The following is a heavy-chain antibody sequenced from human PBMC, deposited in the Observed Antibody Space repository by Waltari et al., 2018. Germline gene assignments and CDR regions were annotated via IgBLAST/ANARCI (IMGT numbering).Heavy chain of an antibody. V-gene: IGHV1-2*02. D-gene: IGHD3-10*01. CDR1: GYAFSDYY. Sequence: QVQLVQSGAEVQKPGASVKVSCKASGYAFSDYYMHWVRQAPGQGLDYMGWINPNNGGTLYAQKFQGRVTMTRDTSISTAYMELNRLTSDDTAVYYCATQGRPPLGFHIWGQGTMVTVSP. CDR3: ATQGRPPLGFHI. J-gene: IGHJ3*02. CDR2: INPNNGGT.